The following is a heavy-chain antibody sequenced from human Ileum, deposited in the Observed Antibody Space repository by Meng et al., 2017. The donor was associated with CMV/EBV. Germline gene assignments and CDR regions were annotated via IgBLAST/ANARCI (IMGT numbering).Heavy chain of an antibody. Sequence: VPRQESRPGSLNLSQTLSFICTVSCPPISSGDYYWGWIRQPPVKGLEWIGYIFFSGNTYYNPSLNNRVIISIDTPRNQFSLKVDSVTAADTAVYYCARFRIAALGNLFDPWGHGTLVTVSS. CDR1: CPPISSGDYY. V-gene: IGHV4-30-4*08. CDR3: ARFRIAALGNLFDP. CDR2: IFFSGNT. D-gene: IGHD6-13*01. J-gene: IGHJ5*02.